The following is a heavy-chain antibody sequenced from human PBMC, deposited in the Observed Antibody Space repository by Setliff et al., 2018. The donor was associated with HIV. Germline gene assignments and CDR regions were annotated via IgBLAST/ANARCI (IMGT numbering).Heavy chain of an antibody. CDR3: ARGGEGMALYTDY. Sequence: ASVKVSCKASGYTFINYDIYWVRQAPGQGLEWMGRINPSGGSTSYAQKFQGRVTMTRDTSTSTVYMELSSLRSEDTAVYYCARGGEGMALYTDYWGQGTLVTVSS. D-gene: IGHD1-26*01. V-gene: IGHV1-46*01. J-gene: IGHJ4*02. CDR1: GYTFINYD. CDR2: INPSGGST.